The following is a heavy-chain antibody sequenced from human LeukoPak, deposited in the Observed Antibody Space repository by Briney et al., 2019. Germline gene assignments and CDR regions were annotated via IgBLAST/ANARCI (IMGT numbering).Heavy chain of an antibody. CDR3: ARPYYDILTGYSIYPYYMDV. V-gene: IGHV4-39*01. CDR1: GGSISSSSYY. Sequence: SETLSLTCTISGGSISSSSYYWGWIRQPPGKGLEWIGSIYYSGSTYYNPSLKSRVTISVDTSKNQFPLKLSSVTAADTAVYYCARPYYDILTGYSIYPYYMDVWGKGTTVTVSS. J-gene: IGHJ6*03. D-gene: IGHD3-9*01. CDR2: IYYSGST.